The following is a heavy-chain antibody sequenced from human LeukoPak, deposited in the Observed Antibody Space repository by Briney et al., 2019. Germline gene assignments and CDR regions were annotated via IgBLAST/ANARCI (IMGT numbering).Heavy chain of an antibody. J-gene: IGHJ6*02. CDR1: GGTFSSYA. Sequence: ASVKVSCKASGGTFSSYAISWVRQAPGQGLEWMGRIIPILGIANYAQKFQGRVTITADKSTSTAYMELSSLRSEDTAVYYCARDKRWLQFDYYGMDVWGQGTTVTVSS. CDR2: IIPILGIA. D-gene: IGHD5-24*01. CDR3: ARDKRWLQFDYYGMDV. V-gene: IGHV1-69*04.